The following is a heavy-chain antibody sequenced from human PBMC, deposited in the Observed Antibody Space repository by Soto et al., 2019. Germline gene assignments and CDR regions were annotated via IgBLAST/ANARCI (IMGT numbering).Heavy chain of an antibody. J-gene: IGHJ4*02. CDR1: GFTYVQYA. CDR3: VKDTVVVINGGDFDY. V-gene: IGHV3-23*01. D-gene: IGHD3-22*01. CDR2: ISGDAGRT. Sequence: EVQLLESGGALVQPGGSLRLSCEASGFTYVQYAMSWVRQAPGKGLEWVSGISGDAGRTFYADSVKGRFTISRDNSKNTVYLQMNSLRVEDTAVYYCVKDTVVVINGGDFDYWGQGTLVTVSS.